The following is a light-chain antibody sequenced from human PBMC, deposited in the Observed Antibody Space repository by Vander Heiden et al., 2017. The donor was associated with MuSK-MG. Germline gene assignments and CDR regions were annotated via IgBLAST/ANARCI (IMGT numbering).Light chain of an antibody. Sequence: QSALTQPASMSGSLGQSITISCTGSGSDIGAFNFVSWYQQHPGRAPKLILFDVTNRPSGISDRFSGSKSGNSASLTITGLQPEDEADYYCSSYSSSLTPVVLGGGTKLTVL. J-gene: IGLJ2*01. CDR2: DVT. CDR3: SSYSSSLTPVV. CDR1: GSDIGAFNF. V-gene: IGLV2-14*03.